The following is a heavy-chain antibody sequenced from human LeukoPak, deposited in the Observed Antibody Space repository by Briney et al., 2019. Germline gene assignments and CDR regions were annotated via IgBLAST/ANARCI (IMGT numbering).Heavy chain of an antibody. V-gene: IGHV3-74*01. Sequence: GGSLRLPCAASGFNFSTYWMHWVRQAPGKGLVWLSRISSDGSSTNYADSVKGRFTISRDNAKNTLYLQMNSLRAEDTAVYYCARDYGEGGYYFDYWGQGTLVTVSS. CDR2: ISSDGSST. CDR3: ARDYGEGGYYFDY. CDR1: GFNFSTYW. J-gene: IGHJ4*02. D-gene: IGHD4-17*01.